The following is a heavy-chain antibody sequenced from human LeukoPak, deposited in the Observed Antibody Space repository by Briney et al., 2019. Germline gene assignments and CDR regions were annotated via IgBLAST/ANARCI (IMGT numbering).Heavy chain of an antibody. CDR1: GFTFDDYA. V-gene: IGHV3-9*03. CDR3: AKGRGSGSYSDYYYYMDV. Sequence: PGRSLRLSCAASGFTFDDYAMHCVRQAPGKGLEWVSGISWNSGSIGYADSVKGRFTISRDNAKNSLYLQMNSLRAEDMALYYCAKGRGSGSYSDYYYYMDVWGKGTTVTVSS. CDR2: ISWNSGSI. D-gene: IGHD3-10*01. J-gene: IGHJ6*03.